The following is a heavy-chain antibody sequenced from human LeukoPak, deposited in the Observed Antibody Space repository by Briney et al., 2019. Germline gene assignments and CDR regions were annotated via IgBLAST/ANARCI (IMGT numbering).Heavy chain of an antibody. CDR2: ISSSSSTI. J-gene: IGHJ4*02. V-gene: IGHV3-48*01. CDR3: AREDFPGY. D-gene: IGHD1-1*01. CDR1: GFTFSSYS. Sequence: GGSLRPSCAASGFTFSSYSMNWVRQAPGKGLEWVSYISSSSSTIYYADSVKGRFTISRDNAKNSLYLQMNSLRAEDTAVYYCAREDFPGYWGQGTLVTVSS.